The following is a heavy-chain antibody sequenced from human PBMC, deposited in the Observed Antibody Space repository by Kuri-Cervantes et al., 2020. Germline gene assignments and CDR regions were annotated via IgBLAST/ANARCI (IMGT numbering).Heavy chain of an antibody. CDR3: ARDFGPDEMVYAMPEADY. CDR2: IYYSGST. Sequence: GSLRLSCTVSGGSISSNSYYWGWIRQPPGKGLEWIGNIYYSGSTYYNPSLKSRVTISVDTSKNQFSLKLSSVTAADTAVYYCARDFGPDEMVYAMPEADYWGQGTLVTVSS. CDR1: GGSISSNSYY. D-gene: IGHD2-8*01. V-gene: IGHV4-39*02. J-gene: IGHJ4*02.